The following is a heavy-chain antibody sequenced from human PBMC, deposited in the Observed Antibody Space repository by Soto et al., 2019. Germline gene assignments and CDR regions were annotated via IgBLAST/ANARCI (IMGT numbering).Heavy chain of an antibody. Sequence: SETLSFTCSVSGGSISGSYWSWIRQSPGKGLEWLGYVYYTGSTNYSPSLRSRVSISVGTSKNEFSLRLSSVTAADTAVYFCARSVAVPGAHIDYWGLGTQVTVPQ. V-gene: IGHV4-59*01. CDR2: VYYTGST. D-gene: IGHD6-19*01. J-gene: IGHJ4*02. CDR3: ARSVAVPGAHIDY. CDR1: GGSISGSY.